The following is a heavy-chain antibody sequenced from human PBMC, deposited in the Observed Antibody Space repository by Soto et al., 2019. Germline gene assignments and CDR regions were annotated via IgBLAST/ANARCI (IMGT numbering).Heavy chain of an antibody. V-gene: IGHV4-59*11. J-gene: IGHJ4*02. CDR3: AREDQIVGSLDY. CDR2: IYYRGST. D-gene: IGHD2-21*01. CDR1: GASITSHD. Sequence: SETLSLTCSVSGASITSHDWSWIRQPPGKGLEWIGHIYYRGSTNYNPSLKSRVTMSADTSKNQFSLKLSSVTAADTAVFYCAREDQIVGSLDYWGQGILVTVSS.